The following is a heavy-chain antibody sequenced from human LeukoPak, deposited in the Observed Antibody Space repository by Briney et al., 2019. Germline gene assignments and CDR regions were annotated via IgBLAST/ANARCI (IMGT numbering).Heavy chain of an antibody. CDR2: VNPNSGNT. D-gene: IGHD2-2*01. V-gene: IGHV1-8*01. J-gene: IGHJ3*02. CDR1: GYTFTSYD. Sequence: ASVKVSCKASGYTFTSYDINWVRQATGQGLEWMGWVNPNSGNTGYAQKFQGRVTMTRNTSISTAYMELSSLRSEDTAVYYCARTQDERYQLLRADAFDIWGQGTMVTVSS. CDR3: ARTQDERYQLLRADAFDI.